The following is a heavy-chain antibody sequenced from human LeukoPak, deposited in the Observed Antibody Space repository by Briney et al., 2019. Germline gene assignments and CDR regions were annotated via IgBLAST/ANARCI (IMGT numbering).Heavy chain of an antibody. CDR1: GFTFSTYW. CDR2: INSDGSST. D-gene: IGHD2-15*01. Sequence: GGSLRLSCAASGFTFSTYWMHWVRQAPGKGLVWVSRINSDGSSTSYADSVKGRFTISRDNAKNTLYLQMNSLRAEDTAVYYCARDYSKNYYYYYYMDVWGKGTTVTVSS. V-gene: IGHV3-74*01. CDR3: ARDYSKNYYYYYYMDV. J-gene: IGHJ6*03.